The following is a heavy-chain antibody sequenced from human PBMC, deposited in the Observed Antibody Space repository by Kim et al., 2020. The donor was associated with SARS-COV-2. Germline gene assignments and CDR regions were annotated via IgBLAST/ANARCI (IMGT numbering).Heavy chain of an antibody. Sequence: GESLKISCKGSGYSFTSYWIGWVRQMPGKGLEWMGIIYPGDSDTRYSPSFQGQVTISADKSISTAYLQWSSLKASDTAMYYCARRVGYCSSTSCWRLGFDPWGQGTLVTVSS. V-gene: IGHV5-51*01. CDR2: IYPGDSDT. CDR1: GYSFTSYW. J-gene: IGHJ5*02. D-gene: IGHD2-2*01. CDR3: ARRVGYCSSTSCWRLGFDP.